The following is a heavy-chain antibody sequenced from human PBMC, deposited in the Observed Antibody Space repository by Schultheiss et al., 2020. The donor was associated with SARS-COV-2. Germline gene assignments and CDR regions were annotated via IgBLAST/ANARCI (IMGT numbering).Heavy chain of an antibody. V-gene: IGHV4-30-4*01. CDR1: GGSISSGDYY. CDR3: AREGDSMTTVTTYGY. D-gene: IGHD4-17*01. CDR2: IYYSGST. J-gene: IGHJ4*02. Sequence: SETLSLTCTVSGGSISSGDYYWSWIRQPPGKGLEWIGYIYYSGSTYYNPSLKSRVTISVDTSKNQFSLKLSSVTAADTAVYYCAREGDSMTTVTTYGYWGQGTLVTVSS.